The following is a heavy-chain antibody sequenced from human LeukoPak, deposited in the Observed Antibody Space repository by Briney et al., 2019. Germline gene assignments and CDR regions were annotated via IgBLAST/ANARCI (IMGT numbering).Heavy chain of an antibody. CDR2: INTDGSRT. CDR1: GFTLSSYW. CDR3: EATYYFGSGSP. Sequence: GGSLRLSCAASGFTLSSYWMHWVRQAPGKGLVWVSRINTDGSRTGYADSVKGRFTISRDNAQNMLYLEMNSLRADDTAVYYCEATYYFGSGSPWGQGTLVTVSS. J-gene: IGHJ5*02. V-gene: IGHV3-74*01. D-gene: IGHD3-10*01.